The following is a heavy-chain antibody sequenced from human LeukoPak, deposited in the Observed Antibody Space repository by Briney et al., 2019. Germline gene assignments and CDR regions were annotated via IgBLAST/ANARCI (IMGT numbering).Heavy chain of an antibody. CDR1: GGSISSGGYY. D-gene: IGHD3-10*01. V-gene: IGHV4-31*03. J-gene: IGHJ3*02. CDR3: AREESRPDAFDI. Sequence: PSETLSLTCSVSGGSISSGGYYWSWIRQHPGKGLEWIGYIYYSGSTYYNPSLKSRITILVDTSENQFSLKLSSVTAAGTAVYYCAREESRPDAFDIWGQGTMVTVSS. CDR2: IYYSGST.